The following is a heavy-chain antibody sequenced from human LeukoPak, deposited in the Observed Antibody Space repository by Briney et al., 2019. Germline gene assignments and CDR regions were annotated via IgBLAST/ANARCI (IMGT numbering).Heavy chain of an antibody. D-gene: IGHD5-24*01. CDR2: IWYDGSNK. CDR3: ARDVDGYNIFDY. V-gene: IGHV3-33*01. Sequence: GGSLRLSCAAAGFTFSSYGMHWVRQAQGKGLEWVAVIWYDGSNKYYADSVKGRFTISRDNSKNTLYLQMNSLRDEDTAVYYCARDVDGYNIFDYWGQGTLVTVSS. CDR1: GFTFSSYG. J-gene: IGHJ4*02.